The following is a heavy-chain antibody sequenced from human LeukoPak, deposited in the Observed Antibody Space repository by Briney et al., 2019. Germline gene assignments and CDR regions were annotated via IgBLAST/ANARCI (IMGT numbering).Heavy chain of an antibody. CDR1: GYSFLSIP. V-gene: IGHV1-18*04. Sequence: ASVKVSCKASGYSFLSIPMSWVRQAPGQGLEWMGWITAYNDNTHYVQKFQGRVTMTTDTLTTTAYMELTSLRPDDTAVYYCARDVGEYCSSVSCYASDYWGQGTLVTVSS. CDR2: ITAYNDNT. J-gene: IGHJ4*02. D-gene: IGHD2-2*01. CDR3: ARDVGEYCSSVSCYASDY.